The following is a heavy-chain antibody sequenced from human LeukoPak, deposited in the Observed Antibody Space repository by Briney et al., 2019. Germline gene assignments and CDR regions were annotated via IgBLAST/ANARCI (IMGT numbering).Heavy chain of an antibody. J-gene: IGHJ4*02. Sequence: GGSLRLSCAASGFTFSRYWMSWVRQVPRKGLEWVANIKQGGGEIYYVDSVKGRFTISRDNAKNSLYLQMNSLRAEDTAVYYCAGFNGYYFDYWGQGTLVTVSS. V-gene: IGHV3-7*03. CDR2: IKQGGGEI. CDR3: AGFNGYYFDY. CDR1: GFTFSRYW.